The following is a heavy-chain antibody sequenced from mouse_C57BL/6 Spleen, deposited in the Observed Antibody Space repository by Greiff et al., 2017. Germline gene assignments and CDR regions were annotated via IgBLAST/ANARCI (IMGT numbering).Heavy chain of an antibody. V-gene: IGHV1-55*01. J-gene: IGHJ4*01. CDR2: IYPGSGST. CDR3: AKRGRTYDYAMDY. D-gene: IGHD1-1*01. CDR1: GYTFTSYW. Sequence: VKLQQPGAELVKPGASVKMSCKASGYTFTSYWITWVKQRPGQGLEWIGDIYPGSGSTNYNEKFKSKATLTVDTSSSTAYMQLSSLTSEDSAVYYCAKRGRTYDYAMDYWDQGTSVTVSS.